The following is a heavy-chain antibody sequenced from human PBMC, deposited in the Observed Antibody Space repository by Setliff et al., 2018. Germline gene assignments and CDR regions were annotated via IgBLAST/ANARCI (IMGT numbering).Heavy chain of an antibody. J-gene: IGHJ4*02. CDR1: GGSISSSSYY. CDR3: ARLGPHCSSTSCYLVLRSYFDY. Sequence: PSETLSLTCTVSGGSISSSSYYWGWIRQPPGKGLEWVANIKEDGSEKYYVDSVEGRFTMSRDNAKNTLYLQMNSLRAEDTAVYYCARLGPHCSSTSCYLVLRSYFDYWGQGTLVTVSS. V-gene: IGHV3-7*01. CDR2: IKEDGSEK. D-gene: IGHD2-2*01.